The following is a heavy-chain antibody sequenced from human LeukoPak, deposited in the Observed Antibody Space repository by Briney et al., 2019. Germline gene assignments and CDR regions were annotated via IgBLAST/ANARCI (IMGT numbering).Heavy chain of an antibody. CDR1: GFTFSSYG. CDR3: ARAGTSSYYYMDV. J-gene: IGHJ6*03. CDR2: ISYDGSNK. Sequence: GGSLRLSCAASGFTFSSYGMHWVRQAPGKGLEWVAVISYDGSNKYYADSVKGRFTISRDNAKNTLYLQMNSLRAEDTAVYYCARAGTSSYYYMDVWGKGTTVTVSS. D-gene: IGHD6-13*01. V-gene: IGHV3-30*03.